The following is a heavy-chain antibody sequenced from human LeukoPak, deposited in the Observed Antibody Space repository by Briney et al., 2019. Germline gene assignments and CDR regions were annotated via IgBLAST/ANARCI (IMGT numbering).Heavy chain of an antibody. D-gene: IGHD3-10*01. V-gene: IGHV3-21*01. Sequence: PGGSLRLSCAASGFTFSSYSMNWVRQAPGKGLEWVSSISSSSSYIYYADSVKGRFTISRDNAKNSLYLQMNSLRAEDTAVYYCARGDFNCYGSGSYLGALWGPDYYYGMDVWGQGTTVTVSS. CDR2: ISSSSSYI. J-gene: IGHJ6*02. CDR3: ARGDFNCYGSGSYLGALWGPDYYYGMDV. CDR1: GFTFSSYS.